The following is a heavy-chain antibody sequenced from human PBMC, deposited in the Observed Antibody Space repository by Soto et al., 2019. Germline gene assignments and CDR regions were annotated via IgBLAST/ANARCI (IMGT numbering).Heavy chain of an antibody. Sequence: QVQLQESGPGLVKPSQTLSLPCTVSGGSIRSGGYYWSWIRQHPGKGLEWIGYIYYSGSTYYNPSRKRRVTISVDTSKNQFSLKLSSVTAADTAVYYCARDTAERYDYWGQGTLVTVSS. CDR2: IYYSGST. CDR3: ARDTAERYDY. D-gene: IGHD1-1*01. V-gene: IGHV4-31*03. CDR1: GGSIRSGGYY. J-gene: IGHJ4*02.